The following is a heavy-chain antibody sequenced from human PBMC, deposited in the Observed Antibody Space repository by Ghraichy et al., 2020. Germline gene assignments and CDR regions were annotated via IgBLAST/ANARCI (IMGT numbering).Heavy chain of an antibody. D-gene: IGHD3-10*01. J-gene: IGHJ6*02. CDR3: ARDRARGMDV. V-gene: IGHV3-74*01. Sequence: RGSLRLSCAASGFIFSGFWMHWVRQAPGKGLVWVSRIYSDGSGTSYADSVKGRFTISRDNAKNTLYLQMNTLRAEDTAVYYCARDRARGMDVWGQGTTVTVSS. CDR1: GFIFSGFW. CDR2: IYSDGSGT.